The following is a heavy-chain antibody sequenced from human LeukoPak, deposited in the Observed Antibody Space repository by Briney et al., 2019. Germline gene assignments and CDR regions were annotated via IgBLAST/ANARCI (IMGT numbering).Heavy chain of an antibody. V-gene: IGHV1-69*13. J-gene: IGHJ4*02. CDR2: IIPIFGTP. D-gene: IGHD3-16*01. CDR1: GGTFSSYT. Sequence: SVKVSCKTSGGTFSSYTISWVRQAPGQGLEWMGGIIPIFGTPHYAQKFQDRVTITADASTSTAYMELSSLRSEDTAVYYCARDNDSRDPPHFDYWGQGTLVTVSS. CDR3: ARDNDSRDPPHFDY.